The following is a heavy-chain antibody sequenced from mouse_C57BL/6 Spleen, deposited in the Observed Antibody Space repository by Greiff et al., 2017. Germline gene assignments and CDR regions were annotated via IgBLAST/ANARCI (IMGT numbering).Heavy chain of an antibody. CDR3: ARYSFSYAMDY. V-gene: IGHV5-6*01. CDR1: GFTFSSYG. CDR2: ISSGGSYT. Sequence: EVKVVESGGDLVKPGGSLKLSCAASGFTFSSYGMSWVRQTPDKRLEWVATISSGGSYTYYPDSVKGRFTISRDNAKNTLYLQMSSLKSEDTAMYYCARYSFSYAMDYWGQGTSVTVSS. J-gene: IGHJ4*01.